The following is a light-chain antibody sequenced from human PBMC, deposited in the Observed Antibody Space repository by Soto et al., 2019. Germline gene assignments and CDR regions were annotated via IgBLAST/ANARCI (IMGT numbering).Light chain of an antibody. CDR3: CSCAGSKRDD. J-gene: IGLJ1*01. CDR2: DVS. CDR1: SSDVGTYNS. Sequence: QSALTQPRSVSGSPGQSVTISCTGTSSDVGTYNSVSGYQKHPGKAPKVMIYDVSERPSGVPDRFYGSESCNTASLSISGLQAEDEADYYCCSCAGSKRDDFGTGTKVTVL. V-gene: IGLV2-11*01.